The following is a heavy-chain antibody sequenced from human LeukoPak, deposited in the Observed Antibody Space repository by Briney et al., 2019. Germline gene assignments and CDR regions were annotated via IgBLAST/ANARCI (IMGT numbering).Heavy chain of an antibody. CDR2: ISWNSGSI. Sequence: GRSLRLSCAASGFTFDDYAMHWVRQAPGKGLEWVSGISWNSGSIDYADSVKGRFTISRDNAKNSLYLQMNSLRDEDMALYYCAKVRVKIEGAEGLDIWGQGTMVTVSS. CDR3: AKVRVKIEGAEGLDI. CDR1: GFTFDDYA. J-gene: IGHJ3*02. V-gene: IGHV3-9*03. D-gene: IGHD3-16*01.